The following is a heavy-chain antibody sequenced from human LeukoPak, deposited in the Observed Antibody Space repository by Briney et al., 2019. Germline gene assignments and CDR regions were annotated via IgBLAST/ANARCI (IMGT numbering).Heavy chain of an antibody. J-gene: IGHJ3*02. V-gene: IGHV3-23*01. CDR1: GFTFSSYA. CDR3: AKGYYYDSHRSSDAFDI. Sequence: GGSLRLSCAASGFTFSSYAMSWVHQAPGKGLEWVSAISGSGGSTYYADSVKGRFTISRDNSKNTLYLQMNSLRAEDTAVYYCAKGYYYDSHRSSDAFDIWGQGTMVTVSS. CDR2: ISGSGGST. D-gene: IGHD3-22*01.